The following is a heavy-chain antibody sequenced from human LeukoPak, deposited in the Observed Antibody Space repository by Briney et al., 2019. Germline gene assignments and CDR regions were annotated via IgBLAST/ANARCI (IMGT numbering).Heavy chain of an antibody. CDR2: INSDGSGA. CDR1: GFDFATYW. D-gene: IGHD6-13*01. CDR3: ARGTSTAPGIDY. J-gene: IGHJ4*02. V-gene: IGHV3-74*01. Sequence: GGSLRLSCAASGFDFATYWMFWVRQAPGKGLVWVAQINSDGSGATYGDSAKGRFSISRYNAKNTLFLYMSGLRAEDTAVYYCARGTSTAPGIDYWGQGTLVAVSS.